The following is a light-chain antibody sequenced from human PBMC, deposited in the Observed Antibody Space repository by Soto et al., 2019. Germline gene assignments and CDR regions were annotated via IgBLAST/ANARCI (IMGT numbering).Light chain of an antibody. J-gene: IGKJ1*01. CDR2: DAS. V-gene: IGKV1-5*01. Sequence: DIQMTQSPSTLSASVGDRVTITCRASQSIRSWLAWYQQKPGKAPKLLIYDASSLESGVPSRFSGSGSGTEFTLTISSLQPDDFGTYYCQQYNSYSWSFGQGTKVEIK. CDR1: QSIRSW. CDR3: QQYNSYSWS.